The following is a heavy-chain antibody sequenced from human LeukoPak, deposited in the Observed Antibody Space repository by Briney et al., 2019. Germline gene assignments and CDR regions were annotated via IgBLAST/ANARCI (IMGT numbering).Heavy chain of an antibody. V-gene: IGHV4-34*01. D-gene: IGHD3-10*01. CDR2: INHSGST. CDR3: ARLGGVMVRGPRYYYYYYMDV. Sequence: KTSETLSLTCAVYGGSFSGYYWSWIRQPPGKGLEWIGEINHSGSTNYNPSLKSRVTISVDTSKNQFSLKLSSVTAADTAVYYCARLGGVMVRGPRYYYYYYMDVWGKGTTVTISS. CDR1: GGSFSGYY. J-gene: IGHJ6*03.